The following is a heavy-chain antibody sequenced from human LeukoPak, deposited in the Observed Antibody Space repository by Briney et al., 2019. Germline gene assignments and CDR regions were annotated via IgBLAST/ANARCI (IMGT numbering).Heavy chain of an antibody. CDR3: ASGNYDFWSGYSFDY. V-gene: IGHV1-18*01. J-gene: IGHJ4*02. CDR2: ISAYNGNT. D-gene: IGHD3-3*01. CDR1: GHTFTSYG. Sequence: ASVKVSCKASGHTFTSYGISWVRQAPGQGLEWMGWISAYNGNTNYAQKLQGRVTMTTDTSTSTAYMELRSLRSDDTAVYYCASGNYDFWSGYSFDYWGQGTLVTVSS.